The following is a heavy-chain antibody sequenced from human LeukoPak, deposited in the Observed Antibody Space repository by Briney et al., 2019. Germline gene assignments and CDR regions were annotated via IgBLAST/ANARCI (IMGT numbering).Heavy chain of an antibody. CDR3: ASPTYYYDSSTPFDI. CDR2: ITPIFGTA. J-gene: IGHJ3*02. V-gene: IGHV1-69*05. D-gene: IGHD3-22*01. Sequence: SVKVSCKASGGTFSSYAISWVRQAPGQGLEWMGGITPIFGTANYAQKFQGRVTITTDESTSTAYMELSSLRSEDTAVYYCASPTYYYDSSTPFDIWGQGTMVTVSS. CDR1: GGTFSSYA.